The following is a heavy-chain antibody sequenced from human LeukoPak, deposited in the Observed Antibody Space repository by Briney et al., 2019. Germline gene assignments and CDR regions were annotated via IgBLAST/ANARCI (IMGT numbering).Heavy chain of an antibody. CDR1: GFTFSRSW. Sequence: GGSLRLSCAASGFTFSRSWMTWVRQAPGKGLEFVANINQDGSVKNYVDFVRGRFTISRDSAKNSLYLQMNSLRAEDTAVYYCARDPGFSAFDIWGQGTMVTVSS. CDR3: ARDPGFSAFDI. CDR2: INQDGSVK. J-gene: IGHJ3*02. D-gene: IGHD6-25*01. V-gene: IGHV3-7*01.